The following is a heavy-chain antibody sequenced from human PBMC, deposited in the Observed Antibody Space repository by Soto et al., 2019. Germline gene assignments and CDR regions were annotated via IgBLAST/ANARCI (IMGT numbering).Heavy chain of an antibody. CDR3: GRGGVTNYTDYYFAP. J-gene: IGHJ4*02. CDR2: ISGSGIDI. V-gene: IGHV3-21*01. Sequence: GGSLRLSCAASGFAFYYYNMNWVRQAPGRGLEWVSSISGSGIDIHFTDSVKGRFTISSDNAKTSLSLQLDSLSPEDTVIYYCGRGGVTNYTDYYFAPGGQGALVTFS. CDR1: GFAFYYYN. D-gene: IGHD3-22*01.